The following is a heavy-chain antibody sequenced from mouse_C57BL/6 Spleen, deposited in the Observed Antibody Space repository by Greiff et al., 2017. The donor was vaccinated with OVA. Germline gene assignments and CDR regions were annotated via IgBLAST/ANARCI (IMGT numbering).Heavy chain of an antibody. D-gene: IGHD1-1*01. CDR3: ARWDYGSSSMDY. CDR2: IDPSDSYT. J-gene: IGHJ4*01. Sequence: QVQLQQSGAELVKPGASVKLSCKASGYTFTSYWMQWVKQRPGQGLEWIGEIDPSDSYTNYNQKFKGKATLTVDTSSSTAYMQLSSLTSEDSAVYYCARWDYGSSSMDYWGQGTSVTVSS. V-gene: IGHV1-50*01. CDR1: GYTFTSYW.